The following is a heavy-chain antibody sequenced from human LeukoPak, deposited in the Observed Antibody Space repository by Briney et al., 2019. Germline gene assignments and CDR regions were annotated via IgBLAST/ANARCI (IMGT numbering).Heavy chain of an antibody. D-gene: IGHD1-26*01. CDR2: ISWNSGSI. V-gene: IGHV3-9*01. CDR1: GFTFDDYA. J-gene: IGHJ6*02. Sequence: SLILYCAASGFTFDDYAMHWVRQAPGKGLEWVSGISWNSGSIGYADSVKGQFTISRDNAKNSLYLQMNSLRAEDTALYYCAKDIGSPSGSKAYYGMDAWGQGTTVTVSS. CDR3: AKDIGSPSGSKAYYGMDA.